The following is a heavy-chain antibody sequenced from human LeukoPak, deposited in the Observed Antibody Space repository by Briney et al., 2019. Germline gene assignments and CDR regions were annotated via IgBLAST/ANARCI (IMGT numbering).Heavy chain of an antibody. Sequence: PSETLSLTCTVSGGSISSSSYYWGWIRQPPGKGLEWIGSIYYSGSTYYNPSLKSRVTISVDTSKNKFSLKLNSVTAADTAVYYCARPAYRGSYYDAFDIWGQGTMVTGSS. D-gene: IGHD1-26*01. J-gene: IGHJ3*02. CDR3: ARPAYRGSYYDAFDI. V-gene: IGHV4-39*01. CDR1: GGSISSSSYY. CDR2: IYYSGST.